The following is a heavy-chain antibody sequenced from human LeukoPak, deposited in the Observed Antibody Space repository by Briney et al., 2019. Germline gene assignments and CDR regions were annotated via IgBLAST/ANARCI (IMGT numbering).Heavy chain of an antibody. CDR2: IRYDGSNK. D-gene: IGHD6-13*01. CDR3: AKDRCYGAAAAPFCGDAGIDY. V-gene: IGHV3-30*02. J-gene: IGHJ4*02. CDR1: GFTFSSYG. Sequence: GGSLRLSCAASGFTFSSYGMHWVRQAPGKGLEWVAFIRYDGSNKYYADSVKGRFTISRDNSKNTLYLQMNSLRAEDTAVYYCAKDRCYGAAAAPFCGDAGIDYWGQGTLVTVSS.